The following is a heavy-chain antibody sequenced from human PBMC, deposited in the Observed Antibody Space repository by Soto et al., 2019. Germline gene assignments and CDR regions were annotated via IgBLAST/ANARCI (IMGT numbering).Heavy chain of an antibody. CDR1: GGSISSGDYY. J-gene: IGHJ4*02. CDR3: ARSRAYYYDSSGLLFDY. CDR2: IYYSGST. V-gene: IGHV4-30-4*01. D-gene: IGHD3-22*01. Sequence: QVQLQESGPGLVKPSQTLSLTCTVSGGSISSGDYYWTWIRQPPGKGLEWIGYIYYSGSTYYNPSLKSRVTISVDTSKTQFSLKLSSVTAADTAVYYCARSRAYYYDSSGLLFDYWGQGTLVTVSS.